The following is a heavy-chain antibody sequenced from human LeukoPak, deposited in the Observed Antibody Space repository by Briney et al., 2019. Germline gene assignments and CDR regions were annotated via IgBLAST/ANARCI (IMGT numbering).Heavy chain of an antibody. J-gene: IGHJ4*02. D-gene: IGHD3-10*01. CDR1: GDSISSGDYY. CDR3: ASRKYYGSGSYYGPFDY. V-gene: IGHV4-30-4*08. CDR2: IYYSGST. Sequence: NPSQSLSLTCTVSGDSISSGDYYWSWIRQPPGKGLEWIGYIYYSGSTYYNPSLKSRVTISVDTSKNQFSLKLSSVTAADTAVYYCASRKYYGSGSYYGPFDYWGQGTLVTVSS.